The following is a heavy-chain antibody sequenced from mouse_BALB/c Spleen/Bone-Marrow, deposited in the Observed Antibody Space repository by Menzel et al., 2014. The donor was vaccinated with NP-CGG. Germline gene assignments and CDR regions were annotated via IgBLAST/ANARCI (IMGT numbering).Heavy chain of an antibody. J-gene: IGHJ3*01. V-gene: IGHV5-9-2*01. CDR3: ARHAYYDQTEVSFVY. D-gene: IGHD2-4*01. Sequence: EVKLVESGGGLVKSGGSLKLSCAASGFTFSNYGMSWVRPTPEKRLEWVATISGGGSYTFYSDSVKVRFSISRDNAKNNLYLQLSSLRSEDTALYYCARHAYYDQTEVSFVYWGQGTLVTVSA. CDR2: ISGGGSYT. CDR1: GFTFSNYG.